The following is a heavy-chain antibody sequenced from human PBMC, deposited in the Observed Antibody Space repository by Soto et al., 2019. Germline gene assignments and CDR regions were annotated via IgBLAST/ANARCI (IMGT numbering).Heavy chain of an antibody. J-gene: IGHJ4*02. D-gene: IGHD2-21*02. CDR1: GFTFLTSA. V-gene: IGHV1-58*01. CDR2: IVVGSGNT. CDR3: AADPYCGGDCYFDY. Sequence: ASEQVSCQASGFTFLTSAVQWVRQARGQLLEWMGWIVVGSGNTNYAQKFQERVTITRDMSTNTAYMELSSLRSEDTAVYYCAADPYCGGDCYFDYWGQGTMVTVS.